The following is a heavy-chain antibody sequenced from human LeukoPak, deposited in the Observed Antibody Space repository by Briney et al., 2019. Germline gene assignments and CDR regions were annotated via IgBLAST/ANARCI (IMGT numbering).Heavy chain of an antibody. D-gene: IGHD5-18*01. CDR1: GGSFSGYY. CDR2: INHSGST. V-gene: IGHV4-34*01. Sequence: SETLSLTCAVYGGSFSGYYWSWIRQPPGKGLEWIGEINHSGSTNYNPSLKSRVTISVDTSKNQFSLKLSSVTAADTAVYYCARSRGYTYGYGTDYWGQGTLVTVSS. J-gene: IGHJ4*02. CDR3: ARSRGYTYGYGTDY.